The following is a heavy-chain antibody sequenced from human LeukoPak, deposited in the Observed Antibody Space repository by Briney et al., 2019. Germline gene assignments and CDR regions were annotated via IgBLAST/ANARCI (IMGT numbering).Heavy chain of an antibody. CDR1: GDSISGYY. V-gene: IGHV4-59*01. CDR3: AGTTVVTPVYYFDY. J-gene: IGHJ4*02. Sequence: SETLSLTCTVSGDSISGYYWNWIRQPPGKGLEWIAYIHYTGSTKYNPSLKSRVTISVETSKNQFSLTLSSVTAADTAVYYCAGTTVVTPVYYFDYWGKGTLVTVSS. D-gene: IGHD4-17*01. CDR2: IHYTGST.